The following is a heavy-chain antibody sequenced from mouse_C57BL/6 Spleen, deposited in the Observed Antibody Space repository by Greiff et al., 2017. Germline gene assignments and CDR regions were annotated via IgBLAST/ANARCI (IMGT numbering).Heavy chain of an antibody. J-gene: IGHJ4*01. Sequence: QVQLQQSGAELVKPGASVKLSCKASGYTFTSYWMHWVKQRPGQGLEWIGMIHPNSGSTNYNAKFKSKATLTVDKSSSTAYMQLSSLPSEDSAVYYCARRGLLLRDAMDYWGQGTSVTVSS. D-gene: IGHD1-1*01. CDR1: GYTFTSYW. CDR3: ARRGLLLRDAMDY. CDR2: IHPNSGST. V-gene: IGHV1-64*01.